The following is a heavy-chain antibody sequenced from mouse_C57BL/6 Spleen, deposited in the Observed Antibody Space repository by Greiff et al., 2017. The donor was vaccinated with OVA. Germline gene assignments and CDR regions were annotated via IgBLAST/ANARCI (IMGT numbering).Heavy chain of an antibody. J-gene: IGHJ1*03. CDR3: ARYYGSSHWYFDV. Sequence: VQGVESGPGLVAPSQCLSITCTVSGFSLTSYAISWVRQPPGKGLEWLGVIWTGGGTNYNSALKSRLSISKDNSKSQVFLKMNSLQTDDTARYYCARYYGSSHWYFDVWGTGTTVTVSS. CDR1: GFSLTSYA. CDR2: IWTGGGT. V-gene: IGHV2-9-1*01. D-gene: IGHD1-1*01.